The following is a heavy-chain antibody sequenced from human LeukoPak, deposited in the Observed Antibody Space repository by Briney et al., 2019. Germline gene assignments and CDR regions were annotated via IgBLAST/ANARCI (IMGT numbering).Heavy chain of an antibody. Sequence: GGSLRLSCAASGFTFSAYEMNWVRQAPGKGLEWVSYINSGSTIYYADSVKGRFTISRDNAKNSLYLQMNSLRAEDTAVYYCARAMYGSGRVFDYWGQGTLVTVSS. CDR3: ARAMYGSGRVFDY. V-gene: IGHV3-48*03. CDR2: INSGSTI. CDR1: GFTFSAYE. D-gene: IGHD3-10*01. J-gene: IGHJ4*02.